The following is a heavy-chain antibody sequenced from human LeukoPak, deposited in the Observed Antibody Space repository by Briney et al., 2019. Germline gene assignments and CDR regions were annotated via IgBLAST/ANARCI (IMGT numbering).Heavy chain of an antibody. D-gene: IGHD2-2*03. CDR3: ARVDRKRFDY. V-gene: IGHV3-21*01. Sequence: GGSLRLSCAASGFTFISYTMNWVRQAPGKGLEWVSSISSSSSYIYYADSLKGRFTISRDNAKKSLYLQMNSLRAEDTAVYYCARVDRKRFDYWGQGTLVTVSS. J-gene: IGHJ4*02. CDR2: ISSSSSYI. CDR1: GFTFISYT.